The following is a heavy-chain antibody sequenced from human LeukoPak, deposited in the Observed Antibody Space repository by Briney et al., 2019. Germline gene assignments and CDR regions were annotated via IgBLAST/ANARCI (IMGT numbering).Heavy chain of an antibody. D-gene: IGHD4-17*01. CDR3: ARDDTRNTVTTPYYYYGMDV. J-gene: IGHJ6*02. CDR2: INSDGSST. V-gene: IGHV3-74*01. Sequence: PGGSLRLSCAASGFTFSSYWMHWVRQAPGKGLVWVSRINSDGSSTSYADSVKGRFTISRDNAKNTLYLQMNSLRAEDTAVYYCARDDTRNTVTTPYYYYGMDVWGQGTTVTVSS. CDR1: GFTFSSYW.